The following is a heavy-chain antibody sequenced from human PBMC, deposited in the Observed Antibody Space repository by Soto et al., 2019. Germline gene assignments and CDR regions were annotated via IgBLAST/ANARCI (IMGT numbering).Heavy chain of an antibody. D-gene: IGHD6-13*01. J-gene: IGHJ4*02. CDR2: ITSSISTI. Sequence: EVQLVESGGGLVQPGGSLRLSCAASGFTFSSYSMNWIRQAPGKGLEWVSFITSSISTIYYADSVKGRFTISRDNAKNSLYLQMTSLRAEDTAVYYCARARGSSSWSDYWGQGTLVTVSS. V-gene: IGHV3-48*01. CDR1: GFTFSSYS. CDR3: ARARGSSSWSDY.